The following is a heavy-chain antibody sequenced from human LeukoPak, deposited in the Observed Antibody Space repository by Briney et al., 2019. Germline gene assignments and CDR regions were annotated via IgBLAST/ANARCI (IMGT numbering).Heavy chain of an antibody. CDR3: ARTPAAGFGLVRCYYYYGMDV. CDR2: INHSGST. V-gene: IGHV4-34*01. D-gene: IGHD6-13*01. J-gene: IGHJ6*02. CDR1: GGSFSGYY. Sequence: SETLSLTCAVYGGSFSGYYWSWIRQPPGKGLEWIGEINHSGSTNYNPSLKSRVTISVDTSKNQFSLKLSSVTAADTAVYYCARTPAAGFGLVRCYYYYGMDVWGQGTTVTVSS.